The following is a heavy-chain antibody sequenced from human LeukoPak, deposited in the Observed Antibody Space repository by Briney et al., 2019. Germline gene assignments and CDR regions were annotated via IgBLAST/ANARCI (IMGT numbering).Heavy chain of an antibody. Sequence: KAGESLKISCKGSGYNFTIYWIGWVRQMPGKGLEWMGVIYPGDSDTRYSPSFQCQVTISADKSISTAYLQWSSLKASDTAMYYCAIFDFLFGEIDNWFDPWGQGTLVTVSS. CDR3: AIFDFLFGEIDNWFDP. V-gene: IGHV5-51*01. CDR2: IYPGDSDT. CDR1: GYNFTIYW. J-gene: IGHJ5*02. D-gene: IGHD3-3*01.